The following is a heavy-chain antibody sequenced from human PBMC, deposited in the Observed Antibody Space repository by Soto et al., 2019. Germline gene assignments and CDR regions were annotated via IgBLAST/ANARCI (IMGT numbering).Heavy chain of an antibody. CDR2: IYYSGST. CDR3: ARSKYYYDSSGYYYTHYYSYGMDV. CDR1: GGSVSSGSYY. Sequence: PSETLSLTCTVSGGSVSSGSYYWSWIRQPPGKGLEWIGYIYYSGSTNYNPSLKSRVTISVDTSKNQFSLKLSSVTAADTAVYYCARSKYYYDSSGYYYTHYYSYGMDVWGQGTTVTVSS. D-gene: IGHD3-22*01. V-gene: IGHV4-61*01. J-gene: IGHJ6*02.